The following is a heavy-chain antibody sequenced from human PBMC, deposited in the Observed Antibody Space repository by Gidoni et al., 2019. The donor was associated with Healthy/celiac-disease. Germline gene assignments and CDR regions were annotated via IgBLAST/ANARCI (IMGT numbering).Heavy chain of an antibody. CDR2: ISSSSSYI. CDR1: GFTFSSYS. J-gene: IGHJ4*02. V-gene: IGHV3-21*01. D-gene: IGHD2-15*01. Sequence: EVQLVESGGGLVKPVGSLRLSCSASGFTFSSYSMNWVRQAPGKGLEWVSSISSSSSYIYYADSVKGRFTISRDNAKNSLYLQMNSLRAEDTAVYYCARDPPGTVVTFDYWGQGTLVTVSS. CDR3: ARDPPGTVVTFDY.